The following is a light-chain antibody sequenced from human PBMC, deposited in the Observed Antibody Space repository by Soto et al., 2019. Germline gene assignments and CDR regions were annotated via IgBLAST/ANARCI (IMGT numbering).Light chain of an antibody. CDR2: DVT. CDR3: SSYTSSSTYV. CDR1: SSDVGGSNH. Sequence: QSALTQPASVSDSPGQSITISCTGTSSDVGGSNHVSWYQQHPGKAPKLMIYDVTNRPSGVSHRFSGSKSGSTASLIISGLQAEDEADYYCSSYTSSSTYVFGTGTKLTVL. V-gene: IGLV2-14*01. J-gene: IGLJ1*01.